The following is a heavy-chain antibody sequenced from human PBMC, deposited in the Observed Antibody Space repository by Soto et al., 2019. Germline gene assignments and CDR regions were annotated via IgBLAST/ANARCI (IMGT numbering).Heavy chain of an antibody. V-gene: IGHV3-21*01. D-gene: IGHD1-26*01. CDR2: ISSSSSYI. CDR1: GFTFSSYS. Sequence: EVQLVESGGGLVKPGGSLRLSCAASGFTFSSYSMNWVRQAPGKGLEWVSSISSSSSYIYYADSVKGRFTISRDNAKNSLYLQMNSLRAEDTAVYYCARDPELGSYGYYGMDVWGQGTTVTVSS. CDR3: ARDPELGSYGYYGMDV. J-gene: IGHJ6*02.